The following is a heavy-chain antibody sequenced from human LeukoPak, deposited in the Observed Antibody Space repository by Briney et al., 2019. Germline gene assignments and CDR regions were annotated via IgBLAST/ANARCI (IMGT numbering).Heavy chain of an antibody. CDR3: ARGVRDYGMDV. Sequence: PSQTLSLTCTVSGDSTRSGSYYWGWIRQPPGKGLEWIGSLYYSGSTYYNPSLKSRVTTSVDTSKNQCSLKLSSVTAADTAVYYCARGVRDYGMDVWGQGTTVTVSS. CDR2: LYYSGST. CDR1: GDSTRSGSYY. V-gene: IGHV4-39*01. J-gene: IGHJ6*02.